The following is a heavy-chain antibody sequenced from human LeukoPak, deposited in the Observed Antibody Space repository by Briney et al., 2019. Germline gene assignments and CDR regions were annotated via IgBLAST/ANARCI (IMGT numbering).Heavy chain of an antibody. CDR1: GYSFSDKY. V-gene: IGHV1-2*02. J-gene: IGHJ5*02. D-gene: IGHD3-3*01. CDR2: IEPNGGGT. CDR3: ARGAGVRFLEWYGYNWFDP. Sequence: ASVKVSCKASGYSFSDKYMHWVRQAPGQGLEWMGWIEPNGGGTNYAQKFQGRVTMTRDTSINTAYMDLSRLKSDDTAMYYCARGAGVRFLEWYGYNWFDPWGQGTLVTVSS.